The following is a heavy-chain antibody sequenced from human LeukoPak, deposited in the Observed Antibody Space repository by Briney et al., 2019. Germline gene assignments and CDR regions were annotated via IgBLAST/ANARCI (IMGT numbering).Heavy chain of an antibody. CDR2: ISSSGSTI. V-gene: IGHV3-11*01. J-gene: IGHJ4*02. CDR1: GFTFSDDY. D-gene: IGHD3-22*01. Sequence: GESLRLSCAASGFTFSDDYMSWIRQAPGKGLEWVSYISSSGSTIYYADSVKGRFTISRDNAKNSLYLQMNSLRAEDTAVYYCARDYYDSSGYYLAYYFDYWGQGTLVTVSS. CDR3: ARDYYDSSGYYLAYYFDY.